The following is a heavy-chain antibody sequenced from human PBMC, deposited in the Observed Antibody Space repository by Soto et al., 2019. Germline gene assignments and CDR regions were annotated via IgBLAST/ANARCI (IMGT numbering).Heavy chain of an antibody. V-gene: IGHV3-30*18. CDR3: ANLYSRAFDI. CDR2: ISYDGSNK. CDR1: GFTFSSYG. Sequence: QVQLVESGGGVVQPGRSLRLSCAASGFTFSSYGMHWVRQAPGKGLEWVAVISYDGSNKYYADSVKGRFTISRDNSKNTLYLQMNSLRAEDTAVYYCANLYSRAFDIWGQGTMVTVSS. J-gene: IGHJ3*02. D-gene: IGHD3-16*01.